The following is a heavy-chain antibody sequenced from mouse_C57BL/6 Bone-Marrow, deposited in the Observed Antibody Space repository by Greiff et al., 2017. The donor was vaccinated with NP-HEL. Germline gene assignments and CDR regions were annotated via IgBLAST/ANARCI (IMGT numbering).Heavy chain of an antibody. CDR2: ISYDGSN. CDR3: AGYFDV. V-gene: IGHV3-6*01. J-gene: IGHJ1*03. Sequence: DVKLVESGPGLVKPSQSLSLTCSVTGYSITSGYYWNWIRQFPGNKLEWMGYISYDGSNNYNPSLKNRISITRDTSKNQFFLKLNSVTTEDTATYYCAGYFDVWGTGTTVTVSS. CDR1: GYSITSGYY.